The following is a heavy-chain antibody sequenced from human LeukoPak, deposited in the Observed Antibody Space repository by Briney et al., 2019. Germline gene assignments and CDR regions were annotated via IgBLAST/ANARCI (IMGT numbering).Heavy chain of an antibody. V-gene: IGHV1-69*05. D-gene: IGHD3/OR15-3a*01. Sequence: SVKVSCKASGGTFSSYAISWVRQAPGQGLEWMGGIIPIFGTANYAQKFQGRVTITTDESTSTAYMELSSLRSEDTAVYYCARVFRVFWTETDAFDIWGQGTMVTVSS. J-gene: IGHJ3*02. CDR2: IIPIFGTA. CDR3: ARVFRVFWTETDAFDI. CDR1: GGTFSSYA.